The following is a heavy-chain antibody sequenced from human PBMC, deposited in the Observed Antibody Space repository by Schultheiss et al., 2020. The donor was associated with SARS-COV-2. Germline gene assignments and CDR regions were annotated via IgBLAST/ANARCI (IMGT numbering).Heavy chain of an antibody. D-gene: IGHD5-24*01. CDR1: GFNLRNYW. Sequence: GGSLRLSCAASGFNLRNYWMDWARQAPGKGLQWVANIKQDGSVQHYVDSVRGRFIISRDNAKNSLDLQMNSLRVDDTAVYYCVKEGDEMGTSWGQGTLVTVSS. CDR3: VKEGDEMGTS. J-gene: IGHJ4*02. V-gene: IGHV3-7*03. CDR2: IKQDGSVQ.